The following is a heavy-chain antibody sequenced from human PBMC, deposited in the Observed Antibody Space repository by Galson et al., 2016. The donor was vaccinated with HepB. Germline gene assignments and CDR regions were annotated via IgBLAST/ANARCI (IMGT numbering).Heavy chain of an antibody. CDR3: ARDRGPSAQWFGTYAMDV. CDR2: ITRNSDGI. V-gene: IGHV3-21*06. J-gene: IGHJ6*02. CDR1: GFTFSTFA. Sequence: SLRLSCAASGFTFSTFAMSWVRQAPGKGLEWVSSITRNSDGIYYADSVKGRFTNSRDNAKNSVYLHLNSLRAEDTAVYYCARDRGPSAQWFGTYAMDVWGQGTTVIVSS. D-gene: IGHD3-10*01.